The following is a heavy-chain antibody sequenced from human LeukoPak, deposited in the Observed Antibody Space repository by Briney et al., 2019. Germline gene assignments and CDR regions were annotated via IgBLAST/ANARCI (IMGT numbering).Heavy chain of an antibody. CDR1: GDSISSTSYY. D-gene: IGHD2-8*01. J-gene: IGHJ4*02. Sequence: SETLSLTCTVSGDSISSTSYYWGWIRQPPGKGLEWIGSIYFGGNTYYNPSLESRVTISVDTSKNEFSLKLSSVTAADTAVYYCARELGGDTNDYWGQGTLVTVSS. CDR3: ARELGGDTNDY. V-gene: IGHV4-39*02. CDR2: IYFGGNT.